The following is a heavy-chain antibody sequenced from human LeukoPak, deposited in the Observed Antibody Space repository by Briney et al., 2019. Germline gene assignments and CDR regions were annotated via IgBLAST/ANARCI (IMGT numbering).Heavy chain of an antibody. D-gene: IGHD6-6*01. J-gene: IGHJ4*02. V-gene: IGHV3-9*01. CDR2: ISWNSGSI. CDR1: GFTFDDYA. Sequence: GGSLRLSCAASGFTFDDYAMHWVRQAPGKGLEWVSGISWNSGSIGYADSVKGRFTISRDNAKNSLYLQMNSLRAEDTALYYCAKDMTVWVAARPGDVGFDYWGQGTLVTVSS. CDR3: AKDMTVWVAARPGDVGFDY.